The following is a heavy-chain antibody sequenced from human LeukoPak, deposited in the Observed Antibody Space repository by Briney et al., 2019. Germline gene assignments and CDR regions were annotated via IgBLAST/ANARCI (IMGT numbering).Heavy chain of an antibody. CDR1: GFTFSRYW. D-gene: IGHD2/OR15-2a*01. V-gene: IGHV3-7*05. J-gene: IGHJ3*02. CDR3: ARGFDAYYGFDI. CDR2: IKHDGSQK. Sequence: GGSLRLSCAASGFTFSRYWMSWVRQAPGRGLEWVANIKHDGSQKYYVDSVKGRFTISRDNAKNSVYLQMNSLRAEDTAVYYCARGFDAYYGFDIWGQGTMVTVSS.